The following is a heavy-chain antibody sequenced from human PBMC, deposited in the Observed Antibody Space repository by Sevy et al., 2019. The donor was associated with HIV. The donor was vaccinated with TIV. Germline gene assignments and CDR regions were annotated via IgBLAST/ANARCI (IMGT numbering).Heavy chain of an antibody. D-gene: IGHD1-1*01. CDR1: GFTFSYFS. CDR2: ISYDGSNE. V-gene: IGHV3-30-3*01. J-gene: IGHJ1*01. Sequence: GGSLRLSCAASGFTFSYFSMHWVRQAPGKGLEWVATISYDGSNEHYANSVKGRFTISRDNSKNALYLQMNSLRAEDTAVYSCALERLSSDVAEYFENWGQRTLVTVSS. CDR3: ALERLSSDVAEYFEN.